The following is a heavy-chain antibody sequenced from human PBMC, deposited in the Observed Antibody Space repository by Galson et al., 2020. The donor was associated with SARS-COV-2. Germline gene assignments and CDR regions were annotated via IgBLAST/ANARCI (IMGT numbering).Heavy chain of an antibody. Sequence: SETLSLTCSVSDDSIKSYFWSWIRQPPGKGLEWIGFIYYSAAVKYNPSLSSRVTMSVDTSKNQVSLKLISVTAADTAVYYCARSQSWFGDGYWFDPWGQGTLVTVSS. CDR1: DDSIKSYF. CDR3: ARSQSWFGDGYWFDP. CDR2: IYYSAAV. J-gene: IGHJ5*02. D-gene: IGHD3-10*01. V-gene: IGHV4-59*01.